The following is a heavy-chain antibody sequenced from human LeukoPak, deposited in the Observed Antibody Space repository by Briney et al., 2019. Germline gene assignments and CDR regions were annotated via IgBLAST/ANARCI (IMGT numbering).Heavy chain of an antibody. CDR1: GGSISSSSYY. CDR3: ARVGDIDAFDM. J-gene: IGHJ3*02. Sequence: SETLSLTCTVSGGSISSSSYYWGWIRQPPGKGLEWIGSIHYSGSTNYNPSLKSRVTISVDTSKNQFSLKLSSVTAADTAVYYCARVGDIDAFDMWGQGTMVTVSS. CDR2: IHYSGST. D-gene: IGHD2-15*01. V-gene: IGHV4-39*07.